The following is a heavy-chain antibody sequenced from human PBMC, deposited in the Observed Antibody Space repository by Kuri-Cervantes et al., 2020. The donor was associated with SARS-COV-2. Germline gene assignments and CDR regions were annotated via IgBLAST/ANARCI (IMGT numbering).Heavy chain of an antibody. Sequence: GGSLRLSCAASGFTFSSYAMHWVRQAPGKGLEWVAIISYDGSNKYYADSVKGRFTISRDNSKNTLYLQMNSLRAEDTAVYYCARSIVVVPAPFDYLGQGTLVTVSS. V-gene: IGHV3-30-3*01. D-gene: IGHD2-2*01. CDR1: GFTFSSYA. J-gene: IGHJ4*02. CDR3: ARSIVVVPAPFDY. CDR2: ISYDGSNK.